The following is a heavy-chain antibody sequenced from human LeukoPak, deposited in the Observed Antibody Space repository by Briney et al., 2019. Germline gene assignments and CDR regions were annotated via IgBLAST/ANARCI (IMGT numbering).Heavy chain of an antibody. V-gene: IGHV3-30*04. Sequence: PGGSLRLSCAASGFTFSSYAMHWVRQAPGKVLEWVAVISYDGSNKYYADSVKGRFTISRDNSKNTLYLQMNSLRAEDTAVYYCARDRSRWDFDYWGQGTLVTVSS. CDR1: GFTFSSYA. CDR2: ISYDGSNK. D-gene: IGHD6-13*01. J-gene: IGHJ4*02. CDR3: ARDRSRWDFDY.